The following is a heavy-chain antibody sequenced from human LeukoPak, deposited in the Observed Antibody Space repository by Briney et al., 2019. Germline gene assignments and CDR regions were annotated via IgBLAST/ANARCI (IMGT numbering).Heavy chain of an antibody. CDR1: GGSISSYY. D-gene: IGHD3-3*01. CDR2: IYYSGST. J-gene: IGHJ5*02. Sequence: SETLSLTCTVSGGSISSYYWSWIRQPPGKGLEWIGYIYYSGSTNYNPSLKSRVTISVDTSKNQFSLKLSSVTAADTAVYYCARVIPPAKVTIFGVAPSGFDPWGQGTLVTVSS. CDR3: ARVIPPAKVTIFGVAPSGFDP. V-gene: IGHV4-59*01.